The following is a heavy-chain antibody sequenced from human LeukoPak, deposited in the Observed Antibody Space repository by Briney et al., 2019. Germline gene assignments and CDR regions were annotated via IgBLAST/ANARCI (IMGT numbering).Heavy chain of an antibody. D-gene: IGHD3-10*01. CDR1: GGSISGYY. CDR2: IYYSGST. V-gene: IGHV4-59*01. J-gene: IGHJ4*02. CDR3: STSITMVRGVILRRGDFDY. Sequence: PSETLSLTCTVSGGSISGYYWSWIRQPPGKGLEWIAYIYYSGSTNYNPSLTSRVTISVDTSKNQFSLNLSSVTAADTAVYYCSTSITMVRGVILRRGDFDYWGQGTLVTVSS.